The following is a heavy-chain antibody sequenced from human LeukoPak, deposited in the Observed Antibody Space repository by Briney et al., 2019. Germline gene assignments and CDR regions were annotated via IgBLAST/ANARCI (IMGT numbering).Heavy chain of an antibody. D-gene: IGHD1-26*01. V-gene: IGHV3-21*01. CDR1: GFTFSSYS. CDR3: ARVVSGSYPLFDY. Sequence: GGSLRLSCAASGFTFSSYSMNWVRQAPGKGLEWVSSISSSSSYIYCADSVKGRFTISRDNAKNSLYLQMNSLRAEDTAVYYCARVVSGSYPLFDYWGQGTLVTVSS. CDR2: ISSSSSYI. J-gene: IGHJ4*02.